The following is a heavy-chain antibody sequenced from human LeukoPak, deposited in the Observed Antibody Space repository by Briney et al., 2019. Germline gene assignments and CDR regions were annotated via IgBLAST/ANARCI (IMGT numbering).Heavy chain of an antibody. CDR1: GYTFTSYG. D-gene: IGHD2-15*01. J-gene: IGHJ4*02. V-gene: IGHV1-18*01. Sequence: GASVKVSCKASGYTFTSYGISWVRQAPGQGLEWMGWISAYNGNTNYAQKLQGRVTMTTDTSTSTAYMELRSLRSDDTAVYYCARGLRIMTSKSLASLGYWGQGTLVTVSS. CDR3: ARGLRIMTSKSLASLGY. CDR2: ISAYNGNT.